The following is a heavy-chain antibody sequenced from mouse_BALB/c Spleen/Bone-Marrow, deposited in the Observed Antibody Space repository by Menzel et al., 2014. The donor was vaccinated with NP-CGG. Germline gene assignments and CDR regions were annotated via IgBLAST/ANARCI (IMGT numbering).Heavy chain of an antibody. CDR3: ARQGYYGYSDY. CDR2: INPDSSTI. CDR1: GFDFSRYW. J-gene: IGHJ2*01. Sequence: EVKLMESGGGLVQPGGSLKLSCAASGFDFSRYWMSWVRQAPGKGLEWIGEINPDSSTINYTPSLKDKFIISRDNAKNTLYLQMRKVRSEDTALYYCARQGYYGYSDYWGQGTTPTVSS. V-gene: IGHV4-1*02. D-gene: IGHD1-2*01.